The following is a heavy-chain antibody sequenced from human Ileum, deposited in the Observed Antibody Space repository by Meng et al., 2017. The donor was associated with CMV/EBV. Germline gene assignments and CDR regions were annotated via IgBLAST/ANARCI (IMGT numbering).Heavy chain of an antibody. D-gene: IGHD4-23*01. Sequence: GESLKISCAASGFTFSSFAMTWVRQAPGKGLEWVSAISSNGVGTYYGDSVKGRFTISRDNSESTLYLQFNSLRVAATAVYYWAKSPTPWDDWGQGTMVTVSS. CDR3: AKSPTPWDD. V-gene: IGHV3-23*01. CDR2: ISSNGVGT. J-gene: IGHJ4*02. CDR1: GFTFSSFA.